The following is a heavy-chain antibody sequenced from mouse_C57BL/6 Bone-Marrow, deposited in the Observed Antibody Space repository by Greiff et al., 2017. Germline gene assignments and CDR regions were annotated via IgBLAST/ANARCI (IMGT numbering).Heavy chain of an antibody. D-gene: IGHD2-2*01. CDR2: IYPRSGNT. CDR1: GYTFTSYG. CDR3: ARGWLPYAMDY. Sequence: QVQLQQSGAELARPGASVKLSCKASGYTFTSYGISWVKQRTGQGLEWIGEIYPRSGNTYYNEKFKGKATLTADESSSTAYMELRSLTSEDSAVYFCARGWLPYAMDYWGQGTSVTVSS. V-gene: IGHV1-81*01. J-gene: IGHJ4*01.